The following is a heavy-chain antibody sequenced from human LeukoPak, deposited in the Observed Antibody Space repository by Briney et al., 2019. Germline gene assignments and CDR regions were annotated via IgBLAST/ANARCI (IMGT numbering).Heavy chain of an antibody. J-gene: IGHJ3*02. CDR2: IIPILGIA. CDR1: GGTFSSYA. D-gene: IGHD2-15*01. V-gene: IGHV1-69*04. Sequence: ASVKVSCKASGGTFSSYAISWVRQAPGQGLEWMGRIIPILGIANYAQKFQGRVTITADKSTSTAYMELSSLRSEDTAVYYCARKSLVVVGLERAFDIWGQGTMVTVSS. CDR3: ARKSLVVVGLERAFDI.